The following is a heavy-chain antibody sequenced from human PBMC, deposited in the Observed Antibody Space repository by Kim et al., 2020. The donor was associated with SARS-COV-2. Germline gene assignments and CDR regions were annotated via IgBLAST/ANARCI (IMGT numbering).Heavy chain of an antibody. CDR1: GHFFTRDS. CDR3: LGGFYFHY. Sequence: ASVKVSCKTSGHFFTRDSIHWVRQAPGQGLEWMGGIDCGNGNTIYSQKFQGRVTFTTDTSASTAYMELSFLRSEDSAVYYCLGGFYFHYWGQGTLVTDSS. D-gene: IGHD3-16*01. J-gene: IGHJ4*02. CDR2: IDCGNGNT. V-gene: IGHV1-3*01.